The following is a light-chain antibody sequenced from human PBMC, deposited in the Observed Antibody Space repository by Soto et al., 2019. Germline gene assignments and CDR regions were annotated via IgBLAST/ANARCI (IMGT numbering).Light chain of an antibody. J-gene: IGKJ4*01. CDR1: QSVSSSY. CDR3: QQYGGSPAT. CDR2: GAS. V-gene: IGKV3-20*01. Sequence: EIVLTQSPATLSLSPGERATLSCRASQSVSSSYLAWYQQKPGQAPRLLIYGASSRATGIPDRFSGSGSGTDFTLTISRLEPEDFAVYYCQQYGGSPATFGGGTKVDIK.